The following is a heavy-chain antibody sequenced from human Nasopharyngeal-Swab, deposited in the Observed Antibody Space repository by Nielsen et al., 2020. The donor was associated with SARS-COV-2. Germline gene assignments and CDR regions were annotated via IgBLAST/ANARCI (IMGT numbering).Heavy chain of an antibody. J-gene: IGHJ6*02. CDR1: GFTVSSNY. V-gene: IGHV3-53*01. D-gene: IGHD2-2*01. CDR3: ARVPCSSTSCYVGGYGMDV. CDR2: IYSGGST. Sequence: GESLKISCAASGFTVSSNYMSWVRQAPGKGLEWVSVIYSGGSTYYADSVKGRFTISRDNSKNTLYLQMNSLRAEDTAVYYCARVPCSSTSCYVGGYGMDVWSQGTTVTVSS.